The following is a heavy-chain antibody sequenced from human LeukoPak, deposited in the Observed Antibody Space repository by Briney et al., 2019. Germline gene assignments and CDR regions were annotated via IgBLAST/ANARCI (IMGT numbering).Heavy chain of an antibody. J-gene: IGHJ4*02. CDR2: INPNSGGT. Sequence: GASVKVSCKASGYTFTGYYMHWVRQAPGQGLEWMGWINPNSGGTNYQGRVTMTRDTSISTAYMELSRLRSDDTAVYYCARAEWEMATLPPFDYWGQGTLVTVSS. V-gene: IGHV1-2*02. CDR3: ARAEWEMATLPPFDY. CDR1: GYTFTGYY. D-gene: IGHD5-24*01.